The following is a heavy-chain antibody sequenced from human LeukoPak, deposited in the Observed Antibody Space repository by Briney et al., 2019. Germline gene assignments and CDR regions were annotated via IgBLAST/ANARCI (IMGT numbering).Heavy chain of an antibody. CDR2: IYSGGST. CDR1: GFTVSSNY. D-gene: IGHD3-22*01. J-gene: IGHJ6*02. CDR3: ARVIGSAGYGMDV. Sequence: WGSLRLSCAASGFTVSSNYMSWVRQAPGKGLEWVSVIYSGGSTYYADSVKGRFTISRDNSKNTLYLQMNSPRAEDTAVYYCARVIGSAGYGMDVWGQGTTVTVSS. V-gene: IGHV3-53*01.